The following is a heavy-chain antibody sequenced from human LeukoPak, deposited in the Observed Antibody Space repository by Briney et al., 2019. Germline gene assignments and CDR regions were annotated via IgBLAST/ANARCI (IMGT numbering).Heavy chain of an antibody. V-gene: IGHV3-21*01. D-gene: IGHD3-9*01. Sequence: PGGSLRLSCAASGFTFSSYSMNWVRQAPGKGLEWVSSISSSSNYIYYADSVKGRFTISRDNAKNSLYLQMNSLRADDTAVYYCARDPTQIYFDWLSLGQVDYWGQGTLVTVSS. CDR2: ISSSSNYI. CDR3: ARDPTQIYFDWLSLGQVDY. CDR1: GFTFSSYS. J-gene: IGHJ4*02.